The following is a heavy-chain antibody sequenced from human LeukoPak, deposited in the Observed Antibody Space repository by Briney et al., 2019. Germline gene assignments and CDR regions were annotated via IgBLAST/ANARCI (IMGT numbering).Heavy chain of an antibody. CDR3: TTAFIAVAGPPR. CDR1: GFTFSSYW. Sequence: GGSLRLSCAASGFTFSSYWMSWVRQAPGKGLEWVGRIKSKTDGGTTDYAAPVKGRFTISRDDSKNTLYLQMNSLKTEDTAVYYCTTAFIAVAGPPRWGQGTLVTVSS. CDR2: IKSKTDGGTT. V-gene: IGHV3-15*01. D-gene: IGHD6-19*01. J-gene: IGHJ4*02.